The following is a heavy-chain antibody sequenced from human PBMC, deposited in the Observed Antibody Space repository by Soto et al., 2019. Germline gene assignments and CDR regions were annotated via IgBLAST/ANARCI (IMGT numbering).Heavy chain of an antibody. J-gene: IGHJ1*01. D-gene: IGHD2-21*01. CDR3: ARPGEVEYFQH. CDR2: IYYSGST. CDR1: GGSISSSSYY. V-gene: IGHV4-39*01. Sequence: NPSETLSLTCTVSGGSISSSSYYWGWIRQPPGKGLEWIGSIYYSGSTYYNPSLKSRVTISVDTSKNQFSLKLSSVTAADTAVYYCARPGEVEYFQHWGQGTLVTVSS.